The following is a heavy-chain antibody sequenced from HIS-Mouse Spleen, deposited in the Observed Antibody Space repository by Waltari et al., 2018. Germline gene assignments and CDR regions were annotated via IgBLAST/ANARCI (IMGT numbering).Heavy chain of an antibody. Sequence: QITLKESGPTLVKPTQTLTLTCTFSGFSPSTSGVGVGWIRQPPGKALEWLALIYWNDDKRYSPSLKSRLTITKDTSKNQVVLTMTNMDPVDTATYYCAHTRRYSYGFDYWGQGTLVTVSS. D-gene: IGHD5-18*01. CDR2: IYWNDDK. J-gene: IGHJ4*02. V-gene: IGHV2-5*01. CDR1: GFSPSTSGVG. CDR3: AHTRRYSYGFDY.